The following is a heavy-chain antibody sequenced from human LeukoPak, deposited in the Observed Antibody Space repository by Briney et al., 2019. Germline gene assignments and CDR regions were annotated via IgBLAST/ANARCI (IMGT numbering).Heavy chain of an antibody. CDR1: GFSFSSYG. CDR3: AKDQESLYYDFWSGYYIDY. Sequence: GGSLRLSCAASGFSFSSYGIHWVRQAPGKGLEWVALVSYDGSNQYYADSVKGRFTVSRDNSKKTVYSQMNSLRVEDTAVYYCAKDQESLYYDFWSGYYIDYWGQGTLVTVSS. D-gene: IGHD3-3*01. J-gene: IGHJ4*02. V-gene: IGHV3-30*18. CDR2: VSYDGSNQ.